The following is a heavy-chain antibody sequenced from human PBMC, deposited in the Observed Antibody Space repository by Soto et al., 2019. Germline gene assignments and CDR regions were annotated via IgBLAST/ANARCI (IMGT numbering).Heavy chain of an antibody. Sequence: SETLSLTCTVSGGSISSGGYYWSWIRQHPGKGLEWIGYIYYSGSTYYNPSLKSRVTISVDTSKNQFSLKLSSVTAADTAVYYCSRVEGGYCSGGSCYSGWFDPWGQGTLVTVSS. V-gene: IGHV4-31*03. CDR3: SRVEGGYCSGGSCYSGWFDP. CDR2: IYYSGST. J-gene: IGHJ5*02. D-gene: IGHD2-15*01. CDR1: GGSISSGGYY.